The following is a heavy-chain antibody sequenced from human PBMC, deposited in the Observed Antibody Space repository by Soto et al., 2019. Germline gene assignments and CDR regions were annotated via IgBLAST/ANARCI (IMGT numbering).Heavy chain of an antibody. CDR3: ARESVVVVAAVVYFDY. V-gene: IGHV6-1*01. CDR1: GDSVSSNSAA. Sequence: PSQTLSLTCAISGDSVSSNSAAWNWIRQSPSRGLEWLGRTYYRSKWYNDYAVSVKSRITINPDTSKNQFSLQLNSVTPEDTAVYYCARESVVVVAAVVYFDYRAQRTPVTVSS. D-gene: IGHD2-15*01. J-gene: IGHJ4*02. CDR2: TYYRSKWYN.